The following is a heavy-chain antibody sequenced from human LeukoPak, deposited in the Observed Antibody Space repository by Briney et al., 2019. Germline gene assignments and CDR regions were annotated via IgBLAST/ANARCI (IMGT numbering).Heavy chain of an antibody. D-gene: IGHD5-24*01. CDR1: GFTFSSYS. Sequence: GGSLRLSCAASGFTFSSYSMNWVRQAPGKGLEWVSSISSSSSYIYYADSVKGRFTISRDNAKNSLYLQMNSLRAEDTAVYYCARGQSPAEMATIDLSDYWGQGTLVTVSS. J-gene: IGHJ4*02. CDR2: ISSSSSYI. V-gene: IGHV3-21*01. CDR3: ARGQSPAEMATIDLSDY.